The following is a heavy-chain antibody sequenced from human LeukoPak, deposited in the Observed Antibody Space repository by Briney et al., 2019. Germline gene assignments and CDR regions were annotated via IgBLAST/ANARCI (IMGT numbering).Heavy chain of an antibody. CDR2: SNYIGIT. D-gene: IGHD1-26*01. CDR1: VGSLSEYY. V-gene: IGHV4-59*01. CDR3: ARGVGATHFDY. Sequence: SETLSLTCSGSVGSLSEYYWTWLRQAPARGLEGIGYSNYIGITNYNPSLESRVTISVDTSQHQFSLKVTSVTAADTAVYYCARGVGATHFDYWGQGTLVTVSS. J-gene: IGHJ4*02.